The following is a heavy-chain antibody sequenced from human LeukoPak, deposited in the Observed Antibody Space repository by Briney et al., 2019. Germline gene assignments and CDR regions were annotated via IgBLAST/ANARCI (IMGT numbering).Heavy chain of an antibody. D-gene: IGHD3-22*01. V-gene: IGHV1-2*02. CDR2: INPNSGGT. CDR1: GYTFTGYY. Sequence: ASVKVSCKASGYTFTGYYMHWVRQAPGQGLEWMGWINPNSGGTNYAQKFQGRVTMTRDTSISTAYMELSRLRSDDTAVYYCARERADYYDSSGYYPDFDYWGQGTLVTVSS. J-gene: IGHJ4*02. CDR3: ARERADYYDSSGYYPDFDY.